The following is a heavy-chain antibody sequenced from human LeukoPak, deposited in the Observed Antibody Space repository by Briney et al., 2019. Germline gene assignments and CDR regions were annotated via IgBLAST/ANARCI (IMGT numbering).Heavy chain of an antibody. CDR1: GFTFSSYW. D-gene: IGHD2-15*01. Sequence: GGSLRLSCAASGFTFSSYWMSWVRQAPGKGLEWVANIKQDGSEKYYVDSVKGRFTISRDNAKNSLYLQMNSLRTEDTALYYCAKDIGGYCSGGSCYSGGAFDIWGQGTMVTVSS. V-gene: IGHV3-7*05. J-gene: IGHJ3*02. CDR2: IKQDGSEK. CDR3: AKDIGGYCSGGSCYSGGAFDI.